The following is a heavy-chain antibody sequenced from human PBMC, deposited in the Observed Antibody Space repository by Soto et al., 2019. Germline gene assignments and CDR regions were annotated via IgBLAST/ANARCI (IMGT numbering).Heavy chain of an antibody. CDR2: ISPYSGKT. V-gene: IGHV1-18*01. D-gene: IGHD3-9*01. J-gene: IGHJ4*02. Sequence: QVQLVQSGAEVKKPGASVKVSCKASGYTFTNYGIAWVRQAPGQGLEWMGWISPYSGKTDYRQNLQGRVTMTADTSTATAYMELRSLRSDDTAVYYCTRYRLTLTTSLIFDFWGQGTLVTVSS. CDR1: GYTFTNYG. CDR3: TRYRLTLTTSLIFDF.